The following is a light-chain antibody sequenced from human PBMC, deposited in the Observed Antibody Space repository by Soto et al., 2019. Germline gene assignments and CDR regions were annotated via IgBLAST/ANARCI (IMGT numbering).Light chain of an antibody. V-gene: IGKV3-15*01. CDR2: GAS. CDR3: QQYNNWPPYT. CDR1: QSVSSQ. Sequence: EVVMTQSPATLSVSPGERATLSCRASQSVSSQLAWYQQKPGQAPRLLIYGASTRATGIPVRFSGSGSGTKFTLNISSLQSEDFAVYCCQQYNNWPPYTFGQGTKVDI. J-gene: IGKJ2*01.